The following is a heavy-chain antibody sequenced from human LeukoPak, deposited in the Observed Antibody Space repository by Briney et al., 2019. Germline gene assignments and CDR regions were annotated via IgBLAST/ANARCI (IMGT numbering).Heavy chain of an antibody. CDR3: ARDSYYDFWSGYYSLYYYYGMDV. D-gene: IGHD3-3*01. J-gene: IGHJ6*02. Sequence: GASVKVSCKASGYTFTGYYMHWVRQAPGQGLEWMGWINPNSGGTNYAQKFQGRVTMTRDTSISTAYMELSRLRSDDTAVYYCARDSYYDFWSGYYSLYYYYGMDVWGQGTTVTVSS. CDR1: GYTFTGYY. CDR2: INPNSGGT. V-gene: IGHV1-2*02.